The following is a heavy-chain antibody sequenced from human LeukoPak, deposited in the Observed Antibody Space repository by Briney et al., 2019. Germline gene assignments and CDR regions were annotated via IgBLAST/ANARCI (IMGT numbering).Heavy chain of an antibody. V-gene: IGHV3-23*01. D-gene: IGHD1-26*01. Sequence: GGSLRLSCAASGFTFSSYAMSWVRQAPGQGREWVSAISGSGGSTYYADSVNGRFTISRDNSKNTLYLQMNSLRAEDTAVYYCAKDVVGATPLYFDYWGQGTLVTVSS. CDR3: AKDVVGATPLYFDY. CDR1: GFTFSSYA. CDR2: ISGSGGST. J-gene: IGHJ4*02.